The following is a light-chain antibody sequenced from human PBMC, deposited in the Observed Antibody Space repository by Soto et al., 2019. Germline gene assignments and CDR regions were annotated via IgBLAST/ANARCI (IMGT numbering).Light chain of an antibody. J-gene: IGKJ1*01. Sequence: EVVLTQSPGTLSLSPGERATLSCRASQSVSSSFLAWYQQKPGQAPRLLIHAASARATGIPARFSGSGSGTEFTLTIGSLQSEDSAVYYCQQYQNLWTFGQGTKVDIK. CDR1: QSVSSSF. CDR2: AAS. V-gene: IGKV3D-7*01. CDR3: QQYQNLWT.